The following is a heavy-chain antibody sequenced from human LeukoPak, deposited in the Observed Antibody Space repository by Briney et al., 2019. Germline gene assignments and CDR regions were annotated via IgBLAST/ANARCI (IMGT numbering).Heavy chain of an antibody. Sequence: PGGSLRLSCAASGFTFSSYEINWVRQAPGNGLEWVSYISSSGSTIYYVDSVKGRFTISRDNAKNSLYLQMNSLRAEDTAVYYCAELGITMIGGVWGKGTTVTISS. CDR2: ISSSGSTI. J-gene: IGHJ6*04. V-gene: IGHV3-48*03. D-gene: IGHD3-10*02. CDR1: GFTFSSYE. CDR3: AELGITMIGGV.